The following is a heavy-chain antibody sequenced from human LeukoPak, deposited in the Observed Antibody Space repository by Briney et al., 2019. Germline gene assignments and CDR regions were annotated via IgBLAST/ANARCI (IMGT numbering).Heavy chain of an antibody. Sequence: GGSLRLSCAASGFTFSSYSMNWVRQAPGKGLEWVSYISSSSSTIYYADSVKGRFTISRDNAKNSLYLQMNSLRAEDTAVYYCASLVCPEGYCGGAGFDYWGQGTLVTVSS. CDR3: ASLVCPEGYCGGAGFDY. V-gene: IGHV3-48*04. J-gene: IGHJ4*02. CDR2: ISSSSSTI. CDR1: GFTFSSYS. D-gene: IGHD2-15*01.